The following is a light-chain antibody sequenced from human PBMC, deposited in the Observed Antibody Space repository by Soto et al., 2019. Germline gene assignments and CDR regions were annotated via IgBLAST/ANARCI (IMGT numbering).Light chain of an antibody. Sequence: PGERAPLSCRASQSISSRYLSWYQQTPGQAPTLVIYGAATRATGIPARFSGSGRGSGTDFTLTISSLHPEDFAAYYCLQDYHLPITFGQGTRLEIK. V-gene: IGKV3D-7*01. CDR2: GAA. J-gene: IGKJ5*01. CDR1: QSISSRY. CDR3: LQDYHLPIT.